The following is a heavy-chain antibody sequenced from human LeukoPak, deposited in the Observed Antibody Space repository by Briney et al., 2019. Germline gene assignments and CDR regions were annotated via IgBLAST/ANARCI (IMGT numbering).Heavy chain of an antibody. D-gene: IGHD3-22*01. CDR3: ARGRDSSGYDDAFDI. CDR2: IIPIFGTA. V-gene: IGHV1-69*13. Sequence: SVKVSCKASGGTFSSYAISWVRQAPGQGLEWVGGIIPIFGTANYAQKFQGRVTITADESTSTAYVELSSLRSEDTAVYYCARGRDSSGYDDAFDIWGQGTMVTVSS. CDR1: GGTFSSYA. J-gene: IGHJ3*02.